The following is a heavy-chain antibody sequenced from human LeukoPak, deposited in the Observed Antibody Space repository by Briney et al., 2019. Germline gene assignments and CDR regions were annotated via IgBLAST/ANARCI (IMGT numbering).Heavy chain of an antibody. V-gene: IGHV6-1*01. CDR2: TYYRSKWFI. Sequence: SQTLSLTCGISGDSVSSNSAAWNWIRQSPSRGLEWLGRTYYRSKWFINYAPSVKSRIIINPDTPKNQVSLQLNSVTPEDTAVYYCTRSDCSSGRCPESDNWGQGTLVTVSS. CDR1: GDSVSSNSAA. CDR3: TRSDCSSGRCPESDN. D-gene: IGHD6-19*01. J-gene: IGHJ4*02.